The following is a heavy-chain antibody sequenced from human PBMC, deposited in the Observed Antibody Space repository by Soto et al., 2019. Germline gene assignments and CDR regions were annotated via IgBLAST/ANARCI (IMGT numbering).Heavy chain of an antibody. Sequence: SLRLSCAASGFTFSSYGMHWVRQAPVKGLEWVAVISYDGSNKYYADSVKGRFTISRDNSKNTLYLQMNSLRAEDTAVYYCAKPVATGTWYYGMDVWGQGTTITVSS. J-gene: IGHJ6*02. CDR3: AKPVATGTWYYGMDV. D-gene: IGHD2-15*01. CDR1: GFTFSSYG. V-gene: IGHV3-30*18. CDR2: ISYDGSNK.